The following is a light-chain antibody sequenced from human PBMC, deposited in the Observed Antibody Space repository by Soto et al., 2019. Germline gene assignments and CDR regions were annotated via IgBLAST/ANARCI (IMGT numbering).Light chain of an antibody. Sequence: ESVFTHSPGARSLSPGDIATLXCRASQSVGANLAWYQQKPGQAPRLLIWDASSRATGIPARFSGSGSGTEFTLTISSLEPEDFAVYYCQHRTNWPAFGGGTKVDIK. J-gene: IGKJ4*01. CDR2: DAS. CDR1: QSVGAN. V-gene: IGKV3-11*01. CDR3: QHRTNWPA.